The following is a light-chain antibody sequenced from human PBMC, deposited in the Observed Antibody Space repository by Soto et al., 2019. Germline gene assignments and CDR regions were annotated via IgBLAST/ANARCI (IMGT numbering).Light chain of an antibody. Sequence: QSVLTQPPSVSGSPGQSVTISCTGTSIDVGNFDLVSWYQQPPGTAPKLLIYQVSNRPSGVPDRFSGSQSGNTASLTISGLQAADEADYYCSLKTRSVPWVFGGGTKLTVL. CDR1: SIDVGNFDL. J-gene: IGLJ3*02. V-gene: IGLV2-18*01. CDR3: SLKTRSVPWV. CDR2: QVS.